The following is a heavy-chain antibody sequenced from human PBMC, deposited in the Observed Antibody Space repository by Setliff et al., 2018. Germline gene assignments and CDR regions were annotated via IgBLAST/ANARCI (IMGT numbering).Heavy chain of an antibody. CDR1: GVTFTKAW. Sequence: GGSLRLSCAASGVTFTKAWMSLVRQAPGKGLEWVGRIKSTIDGGAIDYAAPVKGRFTISRDDSEYTLYLQMNDLRVEDTALYYCAKAGYTSKWYEARVVDSLGQGTLVTVSS. CDR2: IKSTIDGGAI. D-gene: IGHD6-13*01. V-gene: IGHV3-15*01. J-gene: IGHJ4*02. CDR3: AKAGYTSKWYEARVVDS.